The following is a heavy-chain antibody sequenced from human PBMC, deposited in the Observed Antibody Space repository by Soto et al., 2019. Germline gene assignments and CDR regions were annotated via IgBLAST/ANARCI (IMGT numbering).Heavy chain of an antibody. J-gene: IGHJ5*01. Sequence: EGTLRLSCTASGFALDSYGIRWVRQAPGKWLEWVSSISKSGYTYYSDSVKGRFTISGDNAKNSVSLQMDTLSVPDTAVYYCAGDDSTRMPSWLDLRGHATLVPVSS. D-gene: IGHD2-2*01. CDR2: ISKSGYT. CDR1: GFALDSYG. CDR3: AGDDSTRMPSWLDL. V-gene: IGHV3-21*01.